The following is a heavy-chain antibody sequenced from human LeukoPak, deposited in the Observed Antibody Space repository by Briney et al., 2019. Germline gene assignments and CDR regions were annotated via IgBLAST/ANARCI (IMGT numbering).Heavy chain of an antibody. CDR1: GGSISSHY. CDR2: IYYSGST. J-gene: IGHJ4*02. V-gene: IGHV4-59*11. Sequence: SETLSLTCTVSGGSISSHYWSWIRQPPGKGLEWIGYIYYSGSTNYNPSLKSRVTISVDTSKNQFSLKLSSVTAADTAVYYCARDRGSYLDYWGQGTLVTVSS. D-gene: IGHD1-26*01. CDR3: ARDRGSYLDY.